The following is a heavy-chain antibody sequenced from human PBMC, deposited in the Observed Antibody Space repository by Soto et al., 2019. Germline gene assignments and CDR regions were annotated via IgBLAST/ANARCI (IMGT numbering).Heavy chain of an antibody. CDR3: ARERVVVPAAMGSNYYYYGMDV. J-gene: IGHJ6*02. CDR2: IWYDGSNK. D-gene: IGHD2-2*01. Sequence: QVQLVESGGGVVQPGRSLRLSCAASGFTFSSYGMHWVRQAPGKGLEWVAVIWYDGSNKYYADSVKGRFTISRDNSKNTLYLQMNSLRAEDTAVYYCARERVVVPAAMGSNYYYYGMDVWGQGTTVTVSS. CDR1: GFTFSSYG. V-gene: IGHV3-33*01.